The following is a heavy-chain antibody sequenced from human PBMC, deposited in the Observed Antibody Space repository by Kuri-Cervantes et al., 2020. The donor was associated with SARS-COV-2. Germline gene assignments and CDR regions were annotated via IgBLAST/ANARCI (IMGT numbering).Heavy chain of an antibody. CDR3: AKVGSIFGVVNWFDP. D-gene: IGHD3-3*01. J-gene: IGHJ5*02. Sequence: GESLKISCAASGFTFSSYGMRWVRQAPGKGLEWVAVISYDGSNKYYADSVKGRFTISRDNSKNTLYLQMNSLRAEDTAVYYCAKVGSIFGVVNWFDPWGQGTLVTVSS. CDR1: GFTFSSYG. CDR2: ISYDGSNK. V-gene: IGHV3-30*18.